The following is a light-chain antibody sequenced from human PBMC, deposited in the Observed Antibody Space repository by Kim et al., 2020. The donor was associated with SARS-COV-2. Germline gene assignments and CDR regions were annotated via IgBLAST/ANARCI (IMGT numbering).Light chain of an antibody. CDR1: QSVSSR. V-gene: IGKV3-15*01. Sequence: EIVMTQSPATLSVSPGERAILSCRASQSVSSRLAWYHQKPGQAPRLLIYDASTRATGIPARFSGSGSGTEFTLTINSLQSEDFAVYYCLQYDNWPPFTFGPGTKVEIK. CDR3: LQYDNWPPFT. CDR2: DAS. J-gene: IGKJ3*01.